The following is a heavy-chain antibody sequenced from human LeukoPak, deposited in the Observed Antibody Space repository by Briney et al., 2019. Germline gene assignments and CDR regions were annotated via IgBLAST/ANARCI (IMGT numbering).Heavy chain of an antibody. CDR3: ARDLSPAISVSKY. CDR2: ISAYNGNT. J-gene: IGHJ4*02. V-gene: IGHV1-18*01. D-gene: IGHD5/OR15-5a*01. CDR1: GYTFTNFG. Sequence: ASVKVSCKTSGYTFTNFGIAWVRQAPGQGLEWMGWISAYNGNTDYAQKLQDRVTVTTDISTSTVYMELRSLTSDDTAVYYCARDLSPAISVSKYWGQGTLVTVSS.